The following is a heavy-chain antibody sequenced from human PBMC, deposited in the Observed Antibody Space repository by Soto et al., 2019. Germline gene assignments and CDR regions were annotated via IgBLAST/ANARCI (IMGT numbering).Heavy chain of an antibody. CDR2: VSAYSGDA. D-gene: IGHD1-26*01. J-gene: IGHJ4*02. CDR1: GYIFTNYG. CDR3: ARGRGIEGTREPGDDY. V-gene: IGHV1-18*04. Sequence: IQLVQSGAEVKRPGASVRVSCKTSGYIFTNYGVTWVRQAPGQGLEWVGWVSAYSGDAHYAQKLQGRVTMTTDTSTGTAYRELRSLRPDDSARYYGARGRGIEGTREPGDDYGGQGTLVTVSA.